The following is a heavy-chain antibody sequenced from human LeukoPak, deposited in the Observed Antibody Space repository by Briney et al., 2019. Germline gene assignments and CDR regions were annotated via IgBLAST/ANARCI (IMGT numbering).Heavy chain of an antibody. CDR1: GDSVSSGRYY. CDR3: AGQGANWGSWYFDL. V-gene: IGHV4-61*01. CDR2: IYYSGST. J-gene: IGHJ2*01. Sequence: SETLSLTCTVSGDSVSSGRYYWSWIRQPPGKGLEWIGYIYYSGSTNYNPSLKSRVTISVDTSKNQFSLKLSSVTAADTAVYYCAGQGANWGSWYFDLWGRGTLVTVSS. D-gene: IGHD7-27*01.